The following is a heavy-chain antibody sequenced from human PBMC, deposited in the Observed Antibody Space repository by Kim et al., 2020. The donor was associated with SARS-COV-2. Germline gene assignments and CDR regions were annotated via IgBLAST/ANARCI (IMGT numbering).Heavy chain of an antibody. Sequence: SETLSLTCTVSGGSISSSSYYWGWIRQPPGKGLEWIGSIYYSGSTYYNPSLKSRVTISVDTSKNQFSLKLSSVTATDTAVYYCARDFRGEHGWFGELPYGMDVWGQGTTVTVSS. CDR1: GGSISSSSYY. CDR3: ARDFRGEHGWFGELPYGMDV. D-gene: IGHD3-10*01. J-gene: IGHJ6*02. V-gene: IGHV4-39*02. CDR2: IYYSGST.